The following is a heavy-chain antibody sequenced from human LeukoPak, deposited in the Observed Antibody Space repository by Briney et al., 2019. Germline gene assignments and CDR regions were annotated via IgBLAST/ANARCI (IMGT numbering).Heavy chain of an antibody. D-gene: IGHD2-2*01. CDR2: IYYSGST. Sequence: SETLSLTCTVSGYSISSGYYWGWIRQPPGKGLEWIGYIYYSGSTNYNPSLKSRVTISVDTSKNQFSLKLSSVTAADTAVYYCARGAGYCSSTSCYPFWFDPWGQGTLVTVSS. V-gene: IGHV4-61*01. J-gene: IGHJ5*02. CDR3: ARGAGYCSSTSCYPFWFDP. CDR1: GYSISSGYY.